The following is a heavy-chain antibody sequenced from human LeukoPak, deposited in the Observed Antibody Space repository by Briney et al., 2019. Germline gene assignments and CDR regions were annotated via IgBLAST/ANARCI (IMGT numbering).Heavy chain of an antibody. D-gene: IGHD6-6*01. CDR2: IIPIFGTA. CDR1: GGTFSSYA. J-gene: IGHJ4*02. V-gene: IGHV1-69*06. CDR3: ARADRQLVVLG. Sequence: ASVKVSCKASGGTFSSYAISWVRQAPGQGLEWMGGIIPIFGTASYAQKFQGRVTITADKSTSTAYMELSSLRSEDTAVYYCARADRQLVVLGWGQGTLVTVSS.